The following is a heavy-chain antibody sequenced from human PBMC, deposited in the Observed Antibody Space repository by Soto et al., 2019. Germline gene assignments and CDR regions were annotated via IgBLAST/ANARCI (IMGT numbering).Heavy chain of an antibody. V-gene: IGHV3-23*01. Sequence: EVQLLESGGGLVQPGGSLRLSCAASGLTFSSYAMKWVRQAPGKGLEWVSLISESGTPTYYGDSVKGRFTNSRDNSGNTLFLEKYSLRAEDTAVYYCARYIPGVRYYGMDVWGQGTTVTVSS. D-gene: IGHD2-2*01. CDR2: ISESGTPT. CDR3: ARYIPGVRYYGMDV. CDR1: GLTFSSYA. J-gene: IGHJ6*02.